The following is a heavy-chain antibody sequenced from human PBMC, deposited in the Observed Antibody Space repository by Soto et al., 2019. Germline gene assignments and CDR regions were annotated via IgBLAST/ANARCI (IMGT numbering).Heavy chain of an antibody. CDR2: IKRDGSER. J-gene: IGHJ5*02. V-gene: IGHV3-7*01. CDR1: EFTFSSYS. CDR3: TREKFDP. Sequence: GRSLRLSCVAAEFTFSSYSMSWVRQAPGKGLEWVANIKRDGSERYFVDSVKGRFTISRDNPKNSLYLQMNSLRPEDTAVYYCTREKFDPWGQGTLVTVSS.